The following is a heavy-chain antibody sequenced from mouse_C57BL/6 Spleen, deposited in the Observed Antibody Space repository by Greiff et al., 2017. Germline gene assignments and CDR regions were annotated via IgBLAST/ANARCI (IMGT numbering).Heavy chain of an antibody. J-gene: IGHJ1*03. CDR2: IYPGSGST. Sequence: VQLQQPGAELVKPGASVKMSCKASGYTFTSYWITWVKQRPGQGLEWIGDIYPGSGSTNYNEKFKSKATLTVDTSSSTAYMQLSSLTSEDSAVYYCARASTWSHWYFDVWGTGTTVTVSS. D-gene: IGHD2-1*01. CDR1: GYTFTSYW. CDR3: ARASTWSHWYFDV. V-gene: IGHV1-55*01.